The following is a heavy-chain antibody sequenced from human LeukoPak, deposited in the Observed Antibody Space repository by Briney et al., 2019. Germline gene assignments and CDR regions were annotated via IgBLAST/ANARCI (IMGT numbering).Heavy chain of an antibody. CDR3: ASGPTRGYRFGSMGGHHFYYGMDV. J-gene: IGHJ6*02. Sequence: ASVKVSCKASGYTFTSYDINWVRQATGQGLEWMGWMNPNSGNTGYAQKFQGRVTMTRNTSISTAYMELSSLRSEDTAVYYCASGPTRGYRFGSMGGHHFYYGMDVWGQGTTVIVSS. V-gene: IGHV1-8*01. CDR1: GYTFTSYD. D-gene: IGHD5-18*01. CDR2: MNPNSGNT.